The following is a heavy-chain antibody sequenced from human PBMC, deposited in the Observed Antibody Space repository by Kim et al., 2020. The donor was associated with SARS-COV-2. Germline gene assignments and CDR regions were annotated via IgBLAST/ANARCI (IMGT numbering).Heavy chain of an antibody. D-gene: IGHD6-13*01. Sequence: ASVKVSCKASGYTFTSYAMNWVRQAPGQGLEWMGWINTNTGNPTYAQGFTGRFVFSLDTSVSTAYLQISSLKAEDTAVYYCARDAYSSSWYSYYYYYYGMDVWGQGTTVTVSS. CDR2: INTNTGNP. J-gene: IGHJ6*02. CDR3: ARDAYSSSWYSYYYYYYGMDV. CDR1: GYTFTSYA. V-gene: IGHV7-4-1*02.